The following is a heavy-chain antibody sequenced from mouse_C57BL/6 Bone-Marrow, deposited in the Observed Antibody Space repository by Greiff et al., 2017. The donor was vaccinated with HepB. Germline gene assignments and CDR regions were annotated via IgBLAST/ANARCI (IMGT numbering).Heavy chain of an antibody. V-gene: IGHV1-18*01. CDR1: GYTFTDYN. Sequence: EVQLVESGPELVKPGASVKIPCKASGYTFTDYNMDWVKQSHGKSLEWIGDINPNNGGTIYNQKFKGKATLTVDKSSSTAYMELRSLTSEDTAVYYCARGGSSYDYFDYWGQGTTLTVSS. D-gene: IGHD1-1*01. CDR2: INPNNGGT. J-gene: IGHJ2*01. CDR3: ARGGSSYDYFDY.